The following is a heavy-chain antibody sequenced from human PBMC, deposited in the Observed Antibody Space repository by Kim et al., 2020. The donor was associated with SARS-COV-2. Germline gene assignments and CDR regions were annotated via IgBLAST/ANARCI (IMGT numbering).Heavy chain of an antibody. CDR3: ARDAADYGGNGSFDY. D-gene: IGHD4-17*01. Sequence: GGSLRLSCAASGFTFSSYGMHWVRQAPGKGLEWVAVIWYDGSNKYYADSVKGRFTISRDNSKNTLYLQMNSLRAEDTAVYYCARDAADYGGNGSFDYWGQGTLVTVSS. CDR1: GFTFSSYG. J-gene: IGHJ4*02. CDR2: IWYDGSNK. V-gene: IGHV3-33*01.